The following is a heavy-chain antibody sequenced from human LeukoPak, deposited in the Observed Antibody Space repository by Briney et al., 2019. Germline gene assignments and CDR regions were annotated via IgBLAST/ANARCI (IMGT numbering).Heavy chain of an antibody. CDR2: INHRRST. CDR3: ARGQFWSGYSI. V-gene: IGHV4-34*01. CDR1: GGSFSGYY. J-gene: IGHJ4*02. Sequence: SETLSLTCAVYGGSFSGYYWSWIRQPPGKGLEWIGEINHRRSTNYNPSLKSRVTMSVDASKNQFSLNLSSVTAADTAVYYCARGQFWSGYSIWGQGTLVTVSS. D-gene: IGHD3-3*02.